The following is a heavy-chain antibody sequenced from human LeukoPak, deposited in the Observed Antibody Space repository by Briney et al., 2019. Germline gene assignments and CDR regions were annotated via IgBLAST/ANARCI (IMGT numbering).Heavy chain of an antibody. CDR3: ARDLSGWYVGNYFDY. CDR2: ISSSSSYI. J-gene: IGHJ4*02. V-gene: IGHV3-21*01. Sequence: GGSLRLSCAASGFTFSSYSMNWVRKAPGKGLEWVSSISSSSSYIYYADSVKGRFTISRDNAKNSLYLQMNSLRAEDTAVYYCARDLSGWYVGNYFDYWGQGTLVTVSS. D-gene: IGHD6-19*01. CDR1: GFTFSSYS.